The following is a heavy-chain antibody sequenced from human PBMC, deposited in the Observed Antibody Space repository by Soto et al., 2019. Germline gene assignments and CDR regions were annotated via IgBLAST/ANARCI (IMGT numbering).Heavy chain of an antibody. D-gene: IGHD1-26*01. V-gene: IGHV1-18*01. CDR1: GYTFTSYG. CDR3: ARDPEWELPDFDY. J-gene: IGHJ4*02. CDR2: ISAYIVST. Sequence: ASVKVSCKASGYTFTSYGISWVRQAPGQGLEWMGWISAYIVSTSYAQKFQGRVTMTRDTSTSTVYMELSSLRSEDTAVYYCARDPEWELPDFDYWGQGTLVTVSS.